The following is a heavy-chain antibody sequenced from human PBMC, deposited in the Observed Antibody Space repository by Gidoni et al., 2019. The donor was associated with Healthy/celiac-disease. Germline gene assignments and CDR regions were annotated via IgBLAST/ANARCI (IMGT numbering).Heavy chain of an antibody. CDR2: ISSSSSTI. D-gene: IGHD6-13*01. Sequence: EVQLVESGGGLVQPGGSLRLSCAASALSFTSDRMNWVRQAPGKGLEWVSYISSSSSTIYYADSVKSRFTISRDNARNSLDLQMNSLRAEDTAVYYCARGPRGRIAAAVPDYFDYWGQGTLVTVSS. J-gene: IGHJ4*02. V-gene: IGHV3-48*01. CDR3: ARGPRGRIAAAVPDYFDY. CDR1: ALSFTSDR.